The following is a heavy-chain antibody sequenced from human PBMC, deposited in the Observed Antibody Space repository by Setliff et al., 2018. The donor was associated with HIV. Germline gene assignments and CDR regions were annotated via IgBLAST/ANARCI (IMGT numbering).Heavy chain of an antibody. J-gene: IGHJ6*02. CDR2: ISAYNGNT. CDR3: ARLDIVVVYCYGMDV. Sequence: ASVKVSCKASGYTFTSYGISWVRQAPGQGLEWMGWISAYNGNTNYAQKLQGRVTMTTDTSTSTAYMELRSLRSDDTAVYYCARLDIVVVYCYGMDVWGQGTTVTVSS. CDR1: GYTFTSYG. D-gene: IGHD3-22*01. V-gene: IGHV1-18*01.